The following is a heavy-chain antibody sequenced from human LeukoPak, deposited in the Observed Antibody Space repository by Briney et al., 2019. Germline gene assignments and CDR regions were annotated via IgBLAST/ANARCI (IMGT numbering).Heavy chain of an antibody. CDR1: GYTFTSYY. CDR3: ARGCTVTTYGYYYYYMDV. D-gene: IGHD4-17*01. V-gene: IGHV1-46*01. CDR2: INPSGGST. J-gene: IGHJ6*03. Sequence: ASVKVSCKASGYTFTSYYMHWVRQAPGQGLEWMGIINPSGGSTSYAQKFQGRVTMTRDTSTSTVYMELSSLRSVDTAVYYCARGCTVTTYGYYYYYMDVWGKGTTVTVSS.